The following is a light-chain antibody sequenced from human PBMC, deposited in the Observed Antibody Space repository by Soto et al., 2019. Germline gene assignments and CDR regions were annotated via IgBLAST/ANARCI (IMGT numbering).Light chain of an antibody. V-gene: IGKV3-20*01. J-gene: IGKJ1*01. Sequence: EIVLTQSPGTLSLSPGERATLSCRASQSVSSSYLAWYQQKPGQAPRLLIYDASSRATGIPDRFSGSGSGTDFTLTISRLEPEDFAVYYCQQYGSSWTFGQGTEVDIK. CDR1: QSVSSSY. CDR3: QQYGSSWT. CDR2: DAS.